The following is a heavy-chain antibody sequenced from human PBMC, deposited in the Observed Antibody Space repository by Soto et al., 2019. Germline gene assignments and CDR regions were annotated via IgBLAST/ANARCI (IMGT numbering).Heavy chain of an antibody. CDR1: GDSVSSNSAA. D-gene: IGHD6-19*01. CDR2: TYYRSEWYN. V-gene: IGHV6-1*01. J-gene: IGHJ6*02. Sequence: SQTLSLTCAISGDSVSSNSAAWNWIRQSPSRGLEWLGRTYYRSEWYNDYAVPVRSRITINPDTSKNQFSLQLNSVTPEDTAVYYCVRDLRIAVAGSNYYGMDVWGQGTTVTVSS. CDR3: VRDLRIAVAGSNYYGMDV.